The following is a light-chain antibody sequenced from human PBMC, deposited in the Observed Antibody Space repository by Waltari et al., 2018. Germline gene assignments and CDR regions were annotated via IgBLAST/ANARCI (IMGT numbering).Light chain of an antibody. CDR1: KSGSKR. Sequence: YVLTQPPSVSVDPGKTARLTCGGDKSGSKRGNWYQQKPGQAPVLVMLYDSDRPSEIPERFSGSNSGNTATLTISWVEAGDEADYHCQVWDDVTDSGVFGGGTKLTVL. V-gene: IGLV3-21*04. CDR3: QVWDDVTDSGV. J-gene: IGLJ3*02. CDR2: YDS.